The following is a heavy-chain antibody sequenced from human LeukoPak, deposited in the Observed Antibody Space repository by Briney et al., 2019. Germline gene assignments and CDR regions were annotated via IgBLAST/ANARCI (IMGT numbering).Heavy chain of an antibody. CDR2: IYHTGSA. CDR1: GYSFTSGHY. Sequence: SETLSLTCSVSGYSFTSGHYWGWIRPPPGKGLEWIANIYHTGSAHYNPPLKSRVTISVDTSKNQFSLKLSSVTAADTAVYYCARYCTSTTCILRGFDYWGQGTLVTVSS. CDR3: ARYCTSTTCILRGFDY. J-gene: IGHJ4*02. D-gene: IGHD2-2*01. V-gene: IGHV4-38-2*01.